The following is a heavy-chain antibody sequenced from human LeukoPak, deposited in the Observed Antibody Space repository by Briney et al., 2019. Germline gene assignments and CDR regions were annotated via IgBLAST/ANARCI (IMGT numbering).Heavy chain of an antibody. J-gene: IGHJ4*02. Sequence: ASVKVSCKASGYTFTSYYMHWVRQAPGRGLEWMGIINPSGGSTSYAQKFQGRVTMTRDTSTSTVYMEVSSLRSEETAVYYCARASRGGGFDYWGQGTLVTVSS. CDR1: GYTFTSYY. CDR3: ARASRGGGFDY. D-gene: IGHD3-16*01. CDR2: INPSGGST. V-gene: IGHV1-46*01.